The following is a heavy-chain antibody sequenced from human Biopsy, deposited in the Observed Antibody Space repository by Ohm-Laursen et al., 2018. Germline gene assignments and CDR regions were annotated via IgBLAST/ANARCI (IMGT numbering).Heavy chain of an antibody. CDR1: GFTFDDFA. V-gene: IGHV3-9*01. CDR2: ISWNSDTI. D-gene: IGHD3-10*01. CDR3: VKDNGHGQVLQNYYYGMDV. Sequence: RSLRLSCAAFGFTFDDFAMHWARQAPGKGLEWVSSISWNSDTIGYADSVKGRFTISRDNAKNSLHLQMNSLGAEDTALYYCVKDNGHGQVLQNYYYGMDVWGQGTTVTVSS. J-gene: IGHJ6*02.